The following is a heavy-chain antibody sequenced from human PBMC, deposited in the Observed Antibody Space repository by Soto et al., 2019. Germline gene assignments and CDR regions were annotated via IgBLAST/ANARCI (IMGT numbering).Heavy chain of an antibody. V-gene: IGHV3-66*01. J-gene: IGHJ5*02. CDR1: GFTVSSNY. D-gene: IGHD6-19*01. CDR3: ARDSLGYSSNWFDP. CDR2: IYSGGST. Sequence: PGGSLRLSCAASGFTVSSNYMSWVRQAPGKGLEWVSVIYSGGSTYYADSVKGRFTISRDNSKNTLYLQMNSLRAEDTVVYYCARDSLGYSSNWFDPWGQGTLVTVSS.